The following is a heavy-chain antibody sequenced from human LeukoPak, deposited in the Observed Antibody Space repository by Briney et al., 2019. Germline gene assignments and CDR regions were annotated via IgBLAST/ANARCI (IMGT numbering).Heavy chain of an antibody. CDR3: ARARSSTFEFDY. V-gene: IGHV3-13*05. CDR2: IGTAGDP. D-gene: IGHD6-6*01. J-gene: IGHJ4*02. Sequence: GGSLRVSCAASGFTFSSYDMHWVRQATGKGLEWVSAIGTAGDPYYPGSVKGRFTISRENAKNSLYLQMNSLRAGDTAVYYCARARSSTFEFDYWGQGTLVTVSS. CDR1: GFTFSSYD.